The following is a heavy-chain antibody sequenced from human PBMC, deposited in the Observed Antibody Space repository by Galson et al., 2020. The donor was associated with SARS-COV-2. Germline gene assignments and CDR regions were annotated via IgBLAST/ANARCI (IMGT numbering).Heavy chain of an antibody. J-gene: IGHJ6*02. CDR1: GGSISSRTYY. CDR3: ARRALLQYRGYYDYYGMDV. CDR2: IGNIHYSENT. Sequence: SETLSLTCTVSGGSISSRTYYWGWIRQPPGKGLEWIGSIGNIHYSENTYYNPSLKSRVTISVDTSKNQFSLKLNSVTAADTAVYYCARRALLQYRGYYDYYGMDVWGQGTTVTVSS. D-gene: IGHD3-9*01. V-gene: IGHV4-39*07.